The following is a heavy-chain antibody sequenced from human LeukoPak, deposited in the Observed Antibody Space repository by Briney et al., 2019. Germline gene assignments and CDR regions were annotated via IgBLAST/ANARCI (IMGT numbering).Heavy chain of an antibody. D-gene: IGHD3-22*01. CDR3: TSYDGSVPSVMDV. J-gene: IGHJ6*02. CDR1: LFTLSGST. V-gene: IGHV3-73*01. Sequence: GGSLRLSCAASLFTLSGSTVHWVRQAPGGGLEWVCRIRSKGNSYATAYAASEKGRFTISRDDSKHTACLKTDTLTPEYTAVYHCTSYDGSVPSVMDVWGQGTTVTVS. CDR2: IRSKGNSYAT.